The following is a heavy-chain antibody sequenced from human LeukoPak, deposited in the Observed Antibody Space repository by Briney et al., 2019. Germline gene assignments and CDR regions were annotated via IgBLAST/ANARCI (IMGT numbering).Heavy chain of an antibody. CDR2: IYYSGGT. J-gene: IGHJ4*02. CDR1: GGSIRSYY. V-gene: IGHV4-59*01. D-gene: IGHD3-9*01. Sequence: SETLSLTCTVSGGSIRSYYWSWIRQPPGKGLEWIGNIYYSGGTNYNPSLKSRVTISVDTSKNQFSLKLSSVTAADTAVYYCARAPPYFDILTEYFFDYWGQGTLATVSS. CDR3: ARAPPYFDILTEYFFDY.